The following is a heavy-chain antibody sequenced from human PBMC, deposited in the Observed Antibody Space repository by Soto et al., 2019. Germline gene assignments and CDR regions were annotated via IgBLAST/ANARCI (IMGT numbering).Heavy chain of an antibody. D-gene: IGHD2-8*01. CDR2: ILVDGRT. J-gene: IGHJ3*02. Sequence: PGGSLRLSCAASGFICSSYDMSWVRQAPGKGLEWVSTILVDGRTFYVDSVKGRFTISRDSSQNTVYLQMNSLTAGDTAIYYCAKATANGGGAIDICGQGTMVTVSS. CDR1: GFICSSYD. V-gene: IGHV3-23*01. CDR3: AKATANGGGAIDI.